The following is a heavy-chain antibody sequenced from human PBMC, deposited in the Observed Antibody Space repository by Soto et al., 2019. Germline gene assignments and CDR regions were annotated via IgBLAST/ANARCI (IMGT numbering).Heavy chain of an antibody. Sequence: PGGPLRLPCAASGFTLSAYDMHWVRQAEGKGLEWVSALGAADDPYYLVSVKGRFTISRENAKNSLYLQMNNLRAGDTAVYYCARAYSGRLPRRADYYYAMDVWGQGTTVTVSS. CDR1: GFTLSAYD. CDR3: ARAYSGRLPRRADYYYAMDV. D-gene: IGHD2-15*01. J-gene: IGHJ6*02. V-gene: IGHV3-13*05. CDR2: LGAADDP.